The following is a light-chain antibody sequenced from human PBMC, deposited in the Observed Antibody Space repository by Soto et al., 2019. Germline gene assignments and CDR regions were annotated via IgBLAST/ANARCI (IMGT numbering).Light chain of an antibody. CDR1: QSVRTN. V-gene: IGKV3-15*01. J-gene: IGKJ3*01. CDR2: GAS. Sequence: EIVMTQSPATLSVSPGEGATLSCRASQSVRTNLAWYQQKPGQAPRLFIYGASTRATGIPARFSGSGSGTEFTLTISSLQSEDFAVYYCQQYNIWPLSFGPGTKVDIK. CDR3: QQYNIWPLS.